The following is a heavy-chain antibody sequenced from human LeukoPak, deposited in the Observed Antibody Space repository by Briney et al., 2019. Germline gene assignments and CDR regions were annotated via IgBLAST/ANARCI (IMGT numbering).Heavy chain of an antibody. D-gene: IGHD6-13*01. CDR1: GFTFSSYA. J-gene: IGHJ4*02. Sequence: GGSLRLSCAASGFTFSSYAMSWVRQAPGKGLEWVAFIRYDGSNKYYADSVKGRFTISRDNSKNTLYLQMNSLRAEDTAVYYCARDFTSRQQLVLDYWGQGTLVTVSS. CDR2: IRYDGSNK. V-gene: IGHV3-30*02. CDR3: ARDFTSRQQLVLDY.